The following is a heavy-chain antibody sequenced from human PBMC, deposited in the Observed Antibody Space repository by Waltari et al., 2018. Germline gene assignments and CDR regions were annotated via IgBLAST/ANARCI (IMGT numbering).Heavy chain of an antibody. CDR3: VKAKTAVTNFQH. CDR1: GFTFDDFA. D-gene: IGHD4-4*01. CDR2: ITWKSNSI. V-gene: IGHV3-9*01. J-gene: IGHJ1*01. Sequence: VLLVESGGGLVQPGGSLGLSCAASGFTFDDFAMHWVRQVPGKGLEWVSSITWKSNSIQYADSVKGRFTMSRDNAKNALFLRMNSLRREDTALYYCVKAKTAVTNFQHWGQGTLVTVSS.